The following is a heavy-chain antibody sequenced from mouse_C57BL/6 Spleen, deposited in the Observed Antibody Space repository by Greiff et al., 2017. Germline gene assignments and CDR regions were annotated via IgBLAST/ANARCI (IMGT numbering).Heavy chain of an antibody. CDR2: IYPGDGDT. D-gene: IGHD2-3*01. J-gene: IGHJ4*01. Sequence: LVESGAELVKPGASVKISCKASGYAFSSYWMNWVKQRPGKGLEWIGQIYPGDGDTNYNGKFKGKATLTADKSSSTAYMQLSSLTSEDSAVYFCARLYDGNYYAMDYWGQGTSVTVSS. CDR1: GYAFSSYW. CDR3: ARLYDGNYYAMDY. V-gene: IGHV1-80*01.